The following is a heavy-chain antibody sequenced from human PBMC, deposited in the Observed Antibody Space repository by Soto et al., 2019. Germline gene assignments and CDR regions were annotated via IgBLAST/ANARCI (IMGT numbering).Heavy chain of an antibody. CDR3: AGHIVATHYFDY. CDR2: IYYSGST. D-gene: IGHD5-12*01. Sequence: PSEPLSLPCTVSGGSIGSGPYYSRWARQPPGKGLEWIGSIYYSGSTNYNPSLKSRVTISVDTSKNQFSLKLSSVTAADTAVYYCAGHIVATHYFDYWGQGTQVTVSS. J-gene: IGHJ4*02. CDR1: GGSIGSGPYY. V-gene: IGHV4-39*07.